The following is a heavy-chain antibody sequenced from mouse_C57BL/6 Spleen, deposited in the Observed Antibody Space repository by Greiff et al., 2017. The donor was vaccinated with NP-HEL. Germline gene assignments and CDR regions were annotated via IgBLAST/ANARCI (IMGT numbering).Heavy chain of an antibody. CDR3: AREETYSTSFDY. D-gene: IGHD2-5*01. CDR1: GFTFSDYY. V-gene: IGHV5-16*01. Sequence: EVKLMESEGGLVQPGSSMKLSCTASGFTFSDYYMAWVRQVPEKGLEWVANINYDGSSTYYLDSLKIRFIISRDNAKNNLYLQMSSLKSDDTATDYCAREETYSTSFDYWGQGTTLTVSS. J-gene: IGHJ2*01. CDR2: INYDGSST.